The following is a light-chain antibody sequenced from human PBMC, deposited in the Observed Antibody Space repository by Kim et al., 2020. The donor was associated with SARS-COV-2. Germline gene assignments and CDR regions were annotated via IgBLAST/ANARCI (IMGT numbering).Light chain of an antibody. Sequence: EVVMRQSPATLSVSPGQRATLSCRASQSVNSNLAWYQQKPVQAPRLLIYGASTRATAVPARFSGSGSRTEFTLTITSLQSEDFAVYYCQQYNNWPLTFGGGTKVDIK. CDR2: GAS. CDR1: QSVNSN. CDR3: QQYNNWPLT. J-gene: IGKJ4*01. V-gene: IGKV3-15*01.